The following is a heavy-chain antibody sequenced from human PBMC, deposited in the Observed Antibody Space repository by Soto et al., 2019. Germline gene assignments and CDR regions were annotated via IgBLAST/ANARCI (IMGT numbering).Heavy chain of an antibody. CDR3: ARPYCSRTSCPPYDYYYGLNV. Sequence: QVHLVESGGGVVQPGRSLRLSCAASGFILADYALHWVRQAPDKGLEWLAVISFAGNHKYYADSVQGRFTISRDNSQNTLYFQMNSLRAEDTAIYFCARPYCSRTSCPPYDYYYGLNVWGQGTTVTVSS. CDR2: ISFAGNHK. V-gene: IGHV3-30*17. D-gene: IGHD2-2*01. CDR1: GFILADYA. J-gene: IGHJ6*02.